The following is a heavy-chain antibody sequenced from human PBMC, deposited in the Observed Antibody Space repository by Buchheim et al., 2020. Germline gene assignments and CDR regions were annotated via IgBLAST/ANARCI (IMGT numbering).Heavy chain of an antibody. V-gene: IGHV3-23*01. CDR2: ISGSGGST. J-gene: IGHJ6*02. D-gene: IGHD6-13*01. Sequence: EVQLLESGGGLVQPGGSLRLSCAASGFTFSSYAMSWVRQAPGKGLEWVSAISGSGGSTYHADSVKGRFTISRDNSKNTLYLQMNSLRAEDTAVYYCANFVAAGGRRYYGMDVWGQGTT. CDR1: GFTFSSYA. CDR3: ANFVAAGGRRYYGMDV.